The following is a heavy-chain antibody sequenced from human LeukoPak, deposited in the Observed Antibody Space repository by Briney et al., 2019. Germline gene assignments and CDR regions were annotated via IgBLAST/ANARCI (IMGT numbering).Heavy chain of an antibody. J-gene: IGHJ6*02. CDR2: INQDGSEM. V-gene: IGHV3-7*04. D-gene: IGHD3-16*01. CDR3: ARSAGEIYYYYGMDV. CDR1: GFTLSSYW. Sequence: TGGSLRLSCAASGFTLSSYWMTWVRQAPGKGLQWVAKINQDGSEMYYVDSVKGRFTISRDSAKNSLYLQMNSLRAEDTAVYYCARSAGEIYYYYGMDVWGQGTTVTVSS.